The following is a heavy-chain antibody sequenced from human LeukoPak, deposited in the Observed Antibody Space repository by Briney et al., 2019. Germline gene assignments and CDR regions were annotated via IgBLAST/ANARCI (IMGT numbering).Heavy chain of an antibody. Sequence: PGGSLRLSCAASGFTFRSYAMSWVRQAPGKGLDWVSTISATGDSTYYADSVKGRFTVSRDNSKNTVYLQLNSLSAEDTAVYYCYGEGYWGQGTLVTVSS. CDR2: ISATGDST. V-gene: IGHV3-23*01. D-gene: IGHD4/OR15-4a*01. J-gene: IGHJ4*02. CDR1: GFTFRSYA. CDR3: YGEGY.